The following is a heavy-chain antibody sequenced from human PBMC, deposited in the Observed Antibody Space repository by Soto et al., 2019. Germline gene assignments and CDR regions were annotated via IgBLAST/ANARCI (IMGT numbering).Heavy chain of an antibody. Sequence: EVQVVESGGGLVQPGGSLRLSCVASGFTFSTYWMTWVRQAPGKGLEGVANIKQGGSETHYVDSVKGRFTISRDNAKNSLYLQMNSLRAEDTAVYYCARGTFGGYDSWGQGTLVTVSS. CDR1: GFTFSTYW. V-gene: IGHV3-7*01. J-gene: IGHJ5*01. CDR2: IKQGGSET. D-gene: IGHD2-2*01. CDR3: ARGTFGGYDS.